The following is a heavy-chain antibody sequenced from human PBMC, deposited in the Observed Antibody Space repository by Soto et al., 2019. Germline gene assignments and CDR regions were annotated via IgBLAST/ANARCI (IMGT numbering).Heavy chain of an antibody. D-gene: IGHD5-12*01. V-gene: IGHV1-2*04. J-gene: IGHJ3*02. CDR3: ARSYQISVATIKGGAFDI. Sequence: QVQLVQSEAEVKKPGASVKVSCKASGYTFTGYYMHWVRQAPGQGLEWMGWINPNSGGTNYAQKFQGWVTMTRDTSISTAYMELSRLRSDDTAVYYCARSYQISVATIKGGAFDIWGQGTMVTVSS. CDR1: GYTFTGYY. CDR2: INPNSGGT.